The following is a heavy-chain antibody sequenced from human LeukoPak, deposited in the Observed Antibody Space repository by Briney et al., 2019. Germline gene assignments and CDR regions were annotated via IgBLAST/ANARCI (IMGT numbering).Heavy chain of an antibody. D-gene: IGHD3-10*01. CDR3: ARVALHMVRGVIGWFDP. V-gene: IGHV4-4*07. J-gene: IGHJ5*02. CDR1: GGSISSYY. Sequence: PSETLSLTCTVSGGSISSYYWSWIRQPAGKGLEWIGRIYTSVSTNYNPSFKSRVTMSVDTSKNQFSLKLSSVTAADTAVYYCARVALHMVRGVIGWFDPWGQGTLVTVSS. CDR2: IYTSVST.